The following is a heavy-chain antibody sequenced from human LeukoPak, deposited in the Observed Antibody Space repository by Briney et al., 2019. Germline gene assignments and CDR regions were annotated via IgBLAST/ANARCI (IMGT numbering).Heavy chain of an antibody. V-gene: IGHV4-61*01. Sequence: SETLSLTCTVSGGSVSSGSYYWSWIRPPPGKGLEWIGYIYYSGSTNYNPSLKSRVTISVDTSKNQFSLRLSSVTAADTAVYYCAVAYSSGWYVTGFDYWGQGTLVTVSS. CDR2: IYYSGST. CDR3: AVAYSSGWYVTGFDY. CDR1: GGSVSSGSYY. J-gene: IGHJ4*02. D-gene: IGHD6-19*01.